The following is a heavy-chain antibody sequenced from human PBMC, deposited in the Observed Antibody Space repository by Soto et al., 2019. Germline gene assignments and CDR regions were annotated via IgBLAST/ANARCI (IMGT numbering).Heavy chain of an antibody. Sequence: EVQLVESGGGLVQPGGSLRLSCAASGFTFFAYWIHWVRHVPGKGLVWVSRITSDGSHTSYADSVRGRFTISRDNSKNTGYLQMNSLTAEDTAVYYCAKEGDDGDDAGENWFDSWGQGSLVTVSS. CDR3: AKEGDDGDDAGENWFDS. CDR1: GFTFFAYW. J-gene: IGHJ5*01. V-gene: IGHV3-74*01. CDR2: ITSDGSHT. D-gene: IGHD2-21*02.